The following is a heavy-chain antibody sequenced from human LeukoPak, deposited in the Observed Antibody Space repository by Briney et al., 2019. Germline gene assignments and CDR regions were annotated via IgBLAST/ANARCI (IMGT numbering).Heavy chain of an antibody. D-gene: IGHD2-21*01. V-gene: IGHV4-39*07. Sequence: KPSETLSLTCTVSGGSISSSSYYWGWIRQPPGKGLEWIGSIYYSGSTYYNPSLKSRVTISVDTSKNQFSLKLSSVTAADTAVYYCARGGKDSIVEAFDIWGQGTMVTVSS. CDR2: IYYSGST. CDR3: ARGGKDSIVEAFDI. CDR1: GGSISSSSYY. J-gene: IGHJ3*02.